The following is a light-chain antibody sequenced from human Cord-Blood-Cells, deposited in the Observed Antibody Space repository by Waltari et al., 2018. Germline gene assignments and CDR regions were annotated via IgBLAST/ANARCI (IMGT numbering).Light chain of an antibody. CDR3: RAWDSSTAV. CDR2: QDS. CDR1: NLGDIY. V-gene: IGLV3-1*01. Sequence: SYELTQPPSVSVSPRQPASITCSGENLGDIYACCYQPKPGQYPVLVIYQDSQRPSGGPDRCSGSNTGNTAALTISWTQAIEEADDYCRAWDSSTAVFGGGTKLTVL. J-gene: IGLJ2*01.